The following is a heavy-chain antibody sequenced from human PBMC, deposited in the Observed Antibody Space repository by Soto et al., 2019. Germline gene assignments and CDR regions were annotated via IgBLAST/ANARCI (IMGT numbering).Heavy chain of an antibody. V-gene: IGHV4-59*01. Sequence: SETLSLTCAVSGGSISGYYWAWIRQPPGQGLEWIGYISYSGTTNYNPSLKTRVTISVDPSRNQFSLKLSSLTAADTAVFYCARLSGSSVPGRNYYYYSMDVWAKGPRSPSP. CDR3: ARLSGSSVPGRNYYYYSMDV. CDR1: GGSISGYY. CDR2: ISYSGTT. D-gene: IGHD2-2*01. J-gene: IGHJ6*03.